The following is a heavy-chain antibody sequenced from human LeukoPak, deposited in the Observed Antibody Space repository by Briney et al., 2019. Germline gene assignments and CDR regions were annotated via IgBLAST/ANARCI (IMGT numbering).Heavy chain of an antibody. CDR2: INPNSGGT. CDR1: GYTFTGYY. D-gene: IGHD1-26*01. V-gene: IGHV1-2*02. Sequence: ASVKVSCKASGYTFTGYYMHWVRQAPGQGLEWMGWINPNSGGTNYAQKFQGRVTMTRDTSISTAYMELSRLRSDDTAVYYCARWGENFSRSYYYFDYWGQGTPVTVSS. J-gene: IGHJ4*02. CDR3: ARWGENFSRSYYYFDY.